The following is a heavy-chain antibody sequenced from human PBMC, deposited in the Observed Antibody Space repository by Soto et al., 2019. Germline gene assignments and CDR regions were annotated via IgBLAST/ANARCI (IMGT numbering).Heavy chain of an antibody. J-gene: IGHJ6*02. Sequence: QVQVVQSGAEVKKPGSSVKVSCKVSGGIFTNNAISWVRQAPGQGLEWLGGVIPLFDTAYYAQIFRGRLRISADGATTTAYMELRGLTSADTAVYFCATGGHNDGYNFYHGMDVWGQGPTVTVS. CDR1: GGIFTNNA. V-gene: IGHV1-69*01. CDR3: ATGGHNDGYNFYHGMDV. D-gene: IGHD5-18*01. CDR2: VIPLFDTA.